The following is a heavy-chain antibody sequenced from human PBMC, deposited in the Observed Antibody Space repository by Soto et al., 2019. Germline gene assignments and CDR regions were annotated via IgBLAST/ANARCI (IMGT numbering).Heavy chain of an antibody. J-gene: IGHJ6*02. D-gene: IGHD2-15*01. CDR1: GGTFSSYA. V-gene: IGHV1-69*13. CDR2: IIPIFGTA. CDR3: ARDNCSGGSCYSYYYYGMDV. Sequence: SVKVSCKASGGTFSSYAISWVRQAPGQGLEWMGGIIPIFGTANYAQKFQGRVTITADESTSTAYMELSSLRSEDTAVYYCARDNCSGGSCYSYYYYGMDVWGQGTTVTVS.